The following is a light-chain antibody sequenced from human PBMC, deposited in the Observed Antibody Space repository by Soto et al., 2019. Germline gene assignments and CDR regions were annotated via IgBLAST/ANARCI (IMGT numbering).Light chain of an antibody. CDR3: SSYTTNSIYV. J-gene: IGLJ1*01. CDR2: DVT. V-gene: IGLV2-14*03. CDR1: SSDVGGYDY. Sequence: QSVLTQPASVSGSPGQSITISCTGTSSDVGGYDYVSWYQQHPGKAPKLMIYDVTNRPSGVSNRFSGSKSGNTASLTISGLQADDEADYYCSSYTTNSIYVFGTGTKLTVL.